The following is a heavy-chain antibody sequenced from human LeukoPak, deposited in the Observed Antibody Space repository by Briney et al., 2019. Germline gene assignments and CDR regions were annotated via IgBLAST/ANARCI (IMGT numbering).Heavy chain of an antibody. V-gene: IGHV3-7*01. CDR3: ARDRYCSGGYCYPLPH. J-gene: IGHJ1*01. CDR1: GFTFSIYG. Sequence: PGGSLRLSCAASGFTFSIYGMSWVRQAPGKGLEWVANIKEDGSEKYYVDSVKGRFTISRDNAKNSLYLEMNSLRAEDTAVYYCARDRYCSGGYCYPLPHWGQGTLVTVCS. CDR2: IKEDGSEK. D-gene: IGHD2-15*01.